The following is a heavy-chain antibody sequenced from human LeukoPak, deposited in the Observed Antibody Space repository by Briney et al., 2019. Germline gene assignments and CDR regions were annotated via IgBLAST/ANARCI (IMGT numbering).Heavy chain of an antibody. Sequence: PGGSLTLSCAASGFFFSGCWMSWVRQAPGKGLEWVANIKQDGSEKYYVDSVKGRFTISRDSAKNSLYLQMDSLRAEDTAMYYCASGGGATRSGYAFDMWGQGTMVTASS. CDR3: ASGGGATRSGYAFDM. CDR1: GFFFSGCW. J-gene: IGHJ3*02. CDR2: IKQDGSEK. V-gene: IGHV3-7*01. D-gene: IGHD1-26*01.